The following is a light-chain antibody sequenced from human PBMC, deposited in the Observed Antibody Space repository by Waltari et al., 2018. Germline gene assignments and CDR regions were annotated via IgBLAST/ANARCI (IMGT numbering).Light chain of an antibody. CDR2: GAY. Sequence: IVLTQSPGTLSLSPGERATLSCRASQSVSTYLAWYQQKPGQAPRLLIYGAYSRAAGIPDRFSGSGYGTDFSLTISRLEPEDSAVYYCQHHVRLPTTFGQGTRVEIK. CDR3: QHHVRLPTT. J-gene: IGKJ1*01. CDR1: QSVSTY. V-gene: IGKV3-20*01.